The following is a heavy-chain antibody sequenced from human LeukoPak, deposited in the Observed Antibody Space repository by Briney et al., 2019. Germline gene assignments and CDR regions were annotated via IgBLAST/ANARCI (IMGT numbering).Heavy chain of an antibody. CDR3: ARLHSSSWYGGDLHDY. D-gene: IGHD6-13*01. V-gene: IGHV1-18*01. J-gene: IGHJ4*02. CDR1: GYTFTSYG. CDR2: ISAYNGNT. Sequence: GASVKVSCKASGYTFTSYGISWVRQAPGQGLEWMGWISAYNGNTNYAQKFQGRVTMTRDTSISTAYMELSRLRSDDTAVYYCARLHSSSWYGGDLHDYWGQGTLVTVSS.